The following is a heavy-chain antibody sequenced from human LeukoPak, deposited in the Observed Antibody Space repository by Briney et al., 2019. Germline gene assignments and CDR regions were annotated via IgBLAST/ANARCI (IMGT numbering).Heavy chain of an antibody. V-gene: IGHV1-2*02. CDR1: GYTFTGYY. CDR2: INPNSGGT. J-gene: IGHJ4*02. Sequence: ASVKVSCKASGYTFTGYYMHWVRQAPGQGLEWMGWINPNSGGTNYAQKFQGRVTMTRDTSISTAYMELSRLRSDDTAVYFCARELTYGGSHRNFDNWGQGTLVTVSS. CDR3: ARELTYGGSHRNFDN. D-gene: IGHD1-26*01.